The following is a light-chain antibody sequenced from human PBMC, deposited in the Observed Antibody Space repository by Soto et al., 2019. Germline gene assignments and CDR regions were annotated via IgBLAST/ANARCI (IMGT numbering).Light chain of an antibody. J-gene: IGKJ5*01. Sequence: DIQMTQTQSSLSASVGDRVTITCRASQSISSYLNWYQQKPGKASKLLIYDESTLQSGVPSRFSGTGSGTDFTLTIGSLQPEDFATYYCQQTNSFPLTFGQGTRLEI. V-gene: IGKV1-39*01. CDR1: QSISSY. CDR3: QQTNSFPLT. CDR2: DES.